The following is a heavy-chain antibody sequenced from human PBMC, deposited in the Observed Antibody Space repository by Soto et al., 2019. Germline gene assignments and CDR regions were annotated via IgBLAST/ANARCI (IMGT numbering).Heavy chain of an antibody. V-gene: IGHV1-69*06. CDR3: AREGRHFEY. J-gene: IGHJ4*02. CDR2: INPIFGTP. Sequence: ASVKVSCKASGGTFSSYAISWVRQAPGQGLEWMGGINPIFGTPHYAQKYQGRVTITADTFTNTAYMELTRLTSDDTAVYFCAREGRHFEYWGQGTLVTV. CDR1: GGTFSSYA.